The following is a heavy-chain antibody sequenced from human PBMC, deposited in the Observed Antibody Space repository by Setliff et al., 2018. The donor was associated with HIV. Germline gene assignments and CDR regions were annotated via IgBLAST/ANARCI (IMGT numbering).Heavy chain of an antibody. V-gene: IGHV1-69*13. CDR2: IIPIFGTA. CDR3: ARGVDGSYRKFFDN. D-gene: IGHD1-26*01. Sequence: VKVSCKASGSTFTSYAISWVRQAPGQGLEWMGGIIPIFGTANYAQKFQGRVTIIADASTNTVNMELSSLRSEDTAVYYCARGVDGSYRKFFDNWGQGTLVTVSS. J-gene: IGHJ4*02. CDR1: GSTFTSYA.